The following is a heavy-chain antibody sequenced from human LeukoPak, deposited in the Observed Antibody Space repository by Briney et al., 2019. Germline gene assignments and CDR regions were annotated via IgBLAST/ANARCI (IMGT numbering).Heavy chain of an antibody. D-gene: IGHD2-15*01. J-gene: IGHJ4*02. Sequence: GGSLRLSCVGSGFSFSSYWVTWVRQAPGKGLELVANIKQDGSEKYFLDSVEGRFTISTDNAKNSLFLQMNSLRVEDTAVYYCATVKVYCSGISCYSLDYWGQGTLVTVSS. V-gene: IGHV3-7*01. CDR3: ATVKVYCSGISCYSLDY. CDR2: IKQDGSEK. CDR1: GFSFSSYW.